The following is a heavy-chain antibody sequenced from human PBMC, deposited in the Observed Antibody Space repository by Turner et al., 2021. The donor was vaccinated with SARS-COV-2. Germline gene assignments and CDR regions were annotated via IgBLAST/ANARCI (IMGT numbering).Heavy chain of an antibody. V-gene: IGHV3-7*03. D-gene: IGHD2-15*01. Sequence: VERVGAGRVLLQPGALLTLPCAASGFPVSSYWRNWVRQAPGKGLEWVDNIKENGSREYCVDSVKGGIAMSRDNSNNSQYLQMNSLRAEDTAVYYCAREENGSFGAYGMDVWGQGTTVTVSS. J-gene: IGHJ6*02. CDR2: IKENGSRE. CDR1: GFPVSSYW. CDR3: AREENGSFGAYGMDV.